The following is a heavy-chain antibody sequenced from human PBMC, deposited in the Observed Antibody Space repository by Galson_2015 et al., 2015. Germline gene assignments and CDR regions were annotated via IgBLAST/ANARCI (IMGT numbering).Heavy chain of an antibody. V-gene: IGHV1-69*13. CDR3: ARALYYDSSGYYTSFDY. D-gene: IGHD3-22*01. J-gene: IGHJ4*03. Sequence: SVKVSCKASGGTFSSYAISWVRQAPGQGLEWMGGIIPIFGTANYAQKFQGRVTITADESTSTAYMELSSLRSEDTAVYYCARALYYDSSGYYTSFDYWGQGTTVTVSS. CDR2: IIPIFGTA. CDR1: GGTFSSYA.